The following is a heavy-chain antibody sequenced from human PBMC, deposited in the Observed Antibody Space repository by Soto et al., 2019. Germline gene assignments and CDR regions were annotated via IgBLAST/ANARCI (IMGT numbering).Heavy chain of an antibody. J-gene: IGHJ4*02. CDR2: INHSGST. CDR3: ARGRKYYDSWSGYSHPRYYFNY. Sequence: RQPPGKGLEWIGEINHSGSTNYNPSLKSRVTISVDTSKSQFSLKLSSVTAADTAVYYCARGRKYYDSWSGYSHPRYYFNYWGQGTLVTVSS. D-gene: IGHD3-3*01. V-gene: IGHV4-34*01.